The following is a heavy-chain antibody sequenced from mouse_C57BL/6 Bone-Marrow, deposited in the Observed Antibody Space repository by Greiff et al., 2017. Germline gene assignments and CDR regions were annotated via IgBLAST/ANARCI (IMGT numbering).Heavy chain of an antibody. CDR2: IYPGSGST. CDR1: GYTFTSYW. Sequence: VQLQQPGAELVKPGASVKMSCKASGYTFTSYWITWVKQRPGQGLEWIGDIYPGSGSTNYNEKFKSKATLTVDTSSSTAYIQLSSLTSEDSAVYYCARGISYSNYVDYAMDYWGQGTSVTVSS. CDR3: ARGISYSNYVDYAMDY. J-gene: IGHJ4*01. D-gene: IGHD2-5*01. V-gene: IGHV1-55*01.